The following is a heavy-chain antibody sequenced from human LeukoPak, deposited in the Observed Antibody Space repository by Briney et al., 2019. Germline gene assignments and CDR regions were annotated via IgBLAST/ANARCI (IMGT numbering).Heavy chain of an antibody. V-gene: IGHV1-69*13. Sequence: SVKVSCKASGGTFSSYAISWVRQAPGQGIEWVGGIIPIFGTANYAQKFQGRVTITADESTSTAYMELSSLRSEDTAVYYCARDVEMATIRWFDPWGQGTLVTVSS. J-gene: IGHJ5*02. D-gene: IGHD5-24*01. CDR3: ARDVEMATIRWFDP. CDR2: IIPIFGTA. CDR1: GGTFSSYA.